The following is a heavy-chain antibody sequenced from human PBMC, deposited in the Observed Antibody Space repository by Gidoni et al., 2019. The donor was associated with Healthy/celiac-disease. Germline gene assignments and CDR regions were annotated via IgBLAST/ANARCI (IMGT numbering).Heavy chain of an antibody. V-gene: IGHV4-4*02. CDR1: GGSISSSNW. D-gene: IGHD3-10*01. CDR2: IYHSGST. CDR3: ARFMGRGSGSDFDY. J-gene: IGHJ4*02. Sequence: QVQLQESGPGLVKPSGTLSLTCAVSGGSISSSNWWSWARQPPGKGLAWIGEIYHSGSTNYNPSLKSRVTISVDKSKNQFSLKLSSVTAADTAVYYCARFMGRGSGSDFDYWGQGTLVTVSS.